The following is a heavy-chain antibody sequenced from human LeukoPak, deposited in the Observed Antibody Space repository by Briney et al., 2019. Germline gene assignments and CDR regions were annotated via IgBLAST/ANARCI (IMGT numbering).Heavy chain of an antibody. CDR2: IIPIFGTA. CDR1: GGTFSSYA. J-gene: IGHJ4*02. D-gene: IGHD6-13*01. CDR3: ARSGYSSGWYGEYYFDY. Sequence: ASVKVSCKASGGTFSSYAISWVRQAPGQGLEWMGGIIPIFGTANYAQKFQGRVTITADESTSTAYMELSSLRSEDTAVYYCARSGYSSGWYGEYYFDYWGQGTLVTVSS. V-gene: IGHV1-69*13.